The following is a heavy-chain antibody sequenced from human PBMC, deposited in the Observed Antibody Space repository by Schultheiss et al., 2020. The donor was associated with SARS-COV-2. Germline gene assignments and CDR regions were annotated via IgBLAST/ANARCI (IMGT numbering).Heavy chain of an antibody. Sequence: SQTLSLTCTVSGGSISSSSYYWGWIRQPPGKGLEWIGSIYYSGSTYYNPSLKSRVTISVDKSKNQFSLKLSSVTAADTAVYYCAKYGSGEGGFDYWGQGTLSPSPQ. J-gene: IGHJ4*02. CDR1: GGSISSSSYY. CDR3: AKYGSGEGGFDY. V-gene: IGHV4-39*07. D-gene: IGHD3-10*01. CDR2: IYYSGST.